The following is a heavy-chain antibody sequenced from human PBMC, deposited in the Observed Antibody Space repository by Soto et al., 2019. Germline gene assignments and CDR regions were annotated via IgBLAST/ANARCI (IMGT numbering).Heavy chain of an antibody. Sequence: ASVKVSCKASGYTFTSYYVHWVRQAPGQGLEWMGIINPSGGSTSYAQKFQGRVTMTRDTSTSTVYMELSSLRSEDTAVYYCARDDIVVVPAARPYYYGMGVWGQGTTVTVSS. CDR2: INPSGGST. J-gene: IGHJ6*02. CDR3: ARDDIVVVPAARPYYYGMGV. V-gene: IGHV1-46*01. D-gene: IGHD2-2*01. CDR1: GYTFTSYY.